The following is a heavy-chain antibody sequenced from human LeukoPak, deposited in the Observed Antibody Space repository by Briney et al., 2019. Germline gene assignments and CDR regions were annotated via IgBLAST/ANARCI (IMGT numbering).Heavy chain of an antibody. J-gene: IGHJ3*02. V-gene: IGHV3-21*01. CDR1: GFTFSSYS. D-gene: IGHD2-2*01. Sequence: GGSLSLSCPASGFTFSSYSMNWFRQAPGRGLEWVYSIISSSSYIYYADSVKGRFTISRDNAKNSLYLQMNSLRAEDTAVYYCASLDCSSTSCYGDDAFDIWGQGTMVTVSS. CDR3: ASLDCSSTSCYGDDAFDI. CDR2: IISSSSYI.